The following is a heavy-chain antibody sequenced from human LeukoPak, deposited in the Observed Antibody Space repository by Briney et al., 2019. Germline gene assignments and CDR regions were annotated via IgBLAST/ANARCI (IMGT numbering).Heavy chain of an antibody. CDR3: ARQVAAAAPVGY. Sequence: ASETLSLTCTVSGGSIGSYHWSWIRQPPGKGLEWIGHIYYNGSTNYNPSLKSRIPISVDASKNQFSLTLTSVTAADAAEYYCARQVAAAAPVGYWGQGTLVTVSS. CDR2: IYYNGST. CDR1: GGSIGSYH. J-gene: IGHJ4*02. V-gene: IGHV4-59*08. D-gene: IGHD6-13*01.